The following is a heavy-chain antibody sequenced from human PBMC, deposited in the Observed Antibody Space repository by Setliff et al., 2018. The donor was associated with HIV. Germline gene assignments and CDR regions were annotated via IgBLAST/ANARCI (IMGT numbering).Heavy chain of an antibody. D-gene: IGHD1-1*01. CDR1: GGSISSSSYY. CDR2: IYYSGNT. CDR3: ARERLSRLGFDY. Sequence: SETLSLTCTVSGGSISSSSYYWGWIRQPPGKGLEWIGSIYYSGNTYYNPSLKSRVTISVDTSKNQFSLKLSSVTAADTAVYYCARERLSRLGFDYWGQGTLVTVSS. J-gene: IGHJ4*02. V-gene: IGHV4-39*02.